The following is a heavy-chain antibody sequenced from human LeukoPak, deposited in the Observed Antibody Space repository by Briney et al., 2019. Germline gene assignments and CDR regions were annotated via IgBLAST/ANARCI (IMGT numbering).Heavy chain of an antibody. CDR1: GFTLSTYA. V-gene: IGHV3-23*01. J-gene: IGHJ4*02. CDR3: ARGRGYSYSLDN. D-gene: IGHD5-18*01. Sequence: GGSLRLSCAASGFTLSTYAMNWVRQAPGKGLEWVSGTSSGDESTYYADSMKARFTISRDKSKNTLYLQIHSLRAEDTAVYYCARGRGYSYSLDNWGQGTLVTVSS. CDR2: TSSGDEST.